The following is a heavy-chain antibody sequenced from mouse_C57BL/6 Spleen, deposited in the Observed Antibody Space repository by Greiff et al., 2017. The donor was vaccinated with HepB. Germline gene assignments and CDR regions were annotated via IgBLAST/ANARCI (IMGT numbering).Heavy chain of an antibody. V-gene: IGHV3-6*01. CDR3: ARDLPAYAMDY. CDR1: GYSITSGYY. CDR2: ISYDGSN. Sequence: DVQLQESGPGLVKPSQSLSLTCSVTGYSITSGYYWNWIRQFPGNTLEWMGYISYDGSNNYNPSLKNRISITRDTSKNQFFLKLNSVTTEDTATYYCARDLPAYAMDYWGQGTSVTVSS. J-gene: IGHJ4*01.